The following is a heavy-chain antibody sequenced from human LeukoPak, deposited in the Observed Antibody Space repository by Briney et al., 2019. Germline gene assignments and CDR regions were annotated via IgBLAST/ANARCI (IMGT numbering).Heavy chain of an antibody. CDR2: ISYDGSNK. V-gene: IGHV3-30*18. D-gene: IGHD6-13*01. Sequence: PGRSLRLSCAASGFTFSSYGMHWVRQAPGEGLEWVAVISYDGSNKYYADSVKGRFTISRDNSKNTLYLQMNSLRAEDTAVYYCAKGIIAAAGTGFDYWGQGTLVTVSS. CDR1: GFTFSSYG. J-gene: IGHJ4*02. CDR3: AKGIIAAAGTGFDY.